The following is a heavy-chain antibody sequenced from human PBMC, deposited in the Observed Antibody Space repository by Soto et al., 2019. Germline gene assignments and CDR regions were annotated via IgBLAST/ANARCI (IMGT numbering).Heavy chain of an antibody. CDR2: ISGSGGST. J-gene: IGHJ4*02. CDR1: GFTFSSYG. V-gene: IGHV3-23*01. D-gene: IGHD3-16*02. CDR3: GRGDSSMITFGGVILSGFDY. Sequence: PGGSLRLSCAASGFTFSSYGMSWVRQAPGKGLEWVSAISGSGGSTYYADSVKGRFTISRDNSKNTLYLQMNSLRAEDTAVYYCGRGDSSMITFGGVILSGFDYWGQGTLVTVSS.